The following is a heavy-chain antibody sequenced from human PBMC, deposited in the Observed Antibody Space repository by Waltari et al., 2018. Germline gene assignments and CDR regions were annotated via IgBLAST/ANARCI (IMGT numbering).Heavy chain of an antibody. CDR2: INHSGST. D-gene: IGHD6-13*01. V-gene: IGHV4-34*01. CDR3: ARVRVWRFLDYYYYMDV. J-gene: IGHJ6*03. CDR1: GGSFSGYY. Sequence: QVQLQQWGAGLLKPSETLSLTCAVYGGSFSGYYWSWTRQPPGKGLEWIGEINHSGSTNYNPSLKSRVTISVDTSKNQFSLKLSSVTAADTAVYYCARVRVWRFLDYYYYMDVWGKGTTVTVSS.